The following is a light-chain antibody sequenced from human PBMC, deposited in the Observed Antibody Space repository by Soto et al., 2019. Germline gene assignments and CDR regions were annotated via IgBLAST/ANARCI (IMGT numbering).Light chain of an antibody. Sequence: QSVLTQPPSVSGAPGQRVTISCTGSSFNIGAGYDVHWYQQLPGTAPKVLIYGNSNRPAGVPDRFSGSKSGTSASLAITGLQAEDEADYYCQSYDSSLSGSVVFGGGTQLTVL. CDR2: GNS. CDR1: SFNIGAGYD. V-gene: IGLV1-40*01. CDR3: QSYDSSLSGSVV. J-gene: IGLJ2*01.